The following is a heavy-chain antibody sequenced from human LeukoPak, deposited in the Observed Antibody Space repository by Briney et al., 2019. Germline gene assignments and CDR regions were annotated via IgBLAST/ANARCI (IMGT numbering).Heavy chain of an antibody. Sequence: PSQTLSLTCAISGDSVSSDGAGWSWIRQPPGKGLEWIGEINQSGSTNDNPSLKSRVTMSVDTSKSQFSLNLRSVTAADTAVYYCARYVPVKTGTTRASFDSWGQGTLVTVSS. J-gene: IGHJ4*02. V-gene: IGHV4-34*01. CDR1: GDSVSSDGAG. D-gene: IGHD1-1*01. CDR2: INQSGST. CDR3: ARYVPVKTGTTRASFDS.